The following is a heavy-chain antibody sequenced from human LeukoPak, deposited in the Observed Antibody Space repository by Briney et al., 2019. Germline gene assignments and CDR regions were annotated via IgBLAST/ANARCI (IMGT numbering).Heavy chain of an antibody. CDR1: GGSISSYY. D-gene: IGHD6-19*01. V-gene: IGHV4-4*07. J-gene: IGHJ3*02. Sequence: PSETLSLTCTVSGGSISSYYWSWIRQPAGKGLEWIGRIFTSGSTNYNPSLKSRVTMSVDTSKNQFSLKLSSVTAADTAVYYCARRIYSSGWFAFDIWGQGTMVTVSS. CDR2: IFTSGST. CDR3: ARRIYSSGWFAFDI.